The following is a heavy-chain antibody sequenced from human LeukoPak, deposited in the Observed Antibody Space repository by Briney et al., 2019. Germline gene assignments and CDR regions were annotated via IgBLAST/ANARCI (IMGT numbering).Heavy chain of an antibody. Sequence: PGGSLRLSCAASGFTVSSYAMSWVRQAPGKGLEWVSYISSSSSTIYYADSVKGRFTISRDNAKNSLYLQMNSLRAEDTAVYYCARDMTHYYYYGMDVWGQGTTVTVSS. J-gene: IGHJ6*02. V-gene: IGHV3-48*04. CDR1: GFTVSSYA. CDR2: ISSSSSTI. CDR3: ARDMTHYYYYGMDV.